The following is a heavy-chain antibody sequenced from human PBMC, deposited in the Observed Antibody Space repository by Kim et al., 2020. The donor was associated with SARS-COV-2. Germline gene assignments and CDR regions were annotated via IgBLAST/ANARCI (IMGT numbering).Heavy chain of an antibody. CDR1: GFTFDDYA. CDR3: AKDRTRDGHEPRDY. Sequence: GGSLRLSCAASGFTFDDYAMHWVRQAPGKGLEWVSLISWDGGSTYYAASVKGRFTISRDNSKNSLYLQMNSLRAEYTALYYCAKDRTRDGHEPRDYWGQG. V-gene: IGHV3-43D*03. D-gene: IGHD2-2*01. J-gene: IGHJ4*02. CDR2: ISWDGGST.